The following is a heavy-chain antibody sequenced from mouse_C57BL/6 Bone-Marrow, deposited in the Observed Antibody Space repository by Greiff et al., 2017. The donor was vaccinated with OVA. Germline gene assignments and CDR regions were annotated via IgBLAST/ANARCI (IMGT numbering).Heavy chain of an antibody. D-gene: IGHD3-3*01. Sequence: EVMLVESGPELVKPGASVKIPCKASGYTFTDYNMDWVKQSHGKSLEWIGDINPNNGGTIYNQKFKGKATLTVDKSSSTAYMELRSLTSEDTAVYYCARGGRDPYAMDYWGQGTSVTVSS. J-gene: IGHJ4*01. V-gene: IGHV1-18*01. CDR3: ARGGRDPYAMDY. CDR1: GYTFTDYN. CDR2: INPNNGGT.